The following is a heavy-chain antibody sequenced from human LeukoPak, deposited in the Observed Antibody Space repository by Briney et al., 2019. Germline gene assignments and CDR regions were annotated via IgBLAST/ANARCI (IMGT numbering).Heavy chain of an antibody. Sequence: GASVKVSCKASGYTFTSYYMHWVRQAPGRGLEWMAIINPSGGSTSYAQKFQGRVTMTRDTSTSTVYMELSSLRSEDTAVYYCARTTYYYDSSGYDYYFDYWGQGTLVTVSS. CDR1: GYTFTSYY. V-gene: IGHV1-46*01. CDR3: ARTTYYYDSSGYDYYFDY. J-gene: IGHJ4*02. D-gene: IGHD3-22*01. CDR2: INPSGGST.